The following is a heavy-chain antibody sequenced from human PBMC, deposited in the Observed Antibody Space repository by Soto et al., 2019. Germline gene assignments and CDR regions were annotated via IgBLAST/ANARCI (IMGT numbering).Heavy chain of an antibody. CDR2: IIPIFGTA. V-gene: IGHV1-69*13. CDR3: ARGREQQLVPIYCYYYGMDV. CDR1: GGTFSSYA. Sequence: GASVKVSCKASGGTFSSYAISWVRQAPGQGLEWMGGIIPIFGTANYAQKFQGRVTITADESTSTAYMELSSLRSEDTAVYYCARGREQQLVPIYCYYYGMDVWGQRTTVTVSS. J-gene: IGHJ6*02. D-gene: IGHD6-13*01.